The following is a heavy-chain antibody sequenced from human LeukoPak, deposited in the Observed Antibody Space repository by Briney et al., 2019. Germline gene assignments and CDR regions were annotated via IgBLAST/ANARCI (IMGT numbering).Heavy chain of an antibody. CDR2: ISAYNGNT. CDR1: GYTFTSYG. J-gene: IGHJ4*02. D-gene: IGHD6-13*01. CDR3: ARLGGVGIADIVEDY. Sequence: GASVKVSCKASGYTFTSYGISWVRQAPGQGLERMGWISAYNGNTNYAQKLQGRVTMTTDTSTSTAYMELRSLRSDDTAVYYCARLGGVGIADIVEDYWGQGTLVTVSS. V-gene: IGHV1-18*04.